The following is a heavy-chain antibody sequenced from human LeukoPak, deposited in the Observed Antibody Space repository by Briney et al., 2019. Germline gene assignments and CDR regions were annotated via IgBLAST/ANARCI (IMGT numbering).Heavy chain of an antibody. CDR2: INHNGETI. Sequence: GGSLRLPCAASGFPFSNYVMSWVRQAPGKGLEWVSYINHNGETIYYADSVKGRFTISRDNGKNSLYLQMNGLRDEDTAVYYCARDSDWAFHYWGQGTRVTVSS. V-gene: IGHV3-48*02. CDR1: GFPFSNYV. CDR3: ARDSDWAFHY. J-gene: IGHJ4*02. D-gene: IGHD2-21*02.